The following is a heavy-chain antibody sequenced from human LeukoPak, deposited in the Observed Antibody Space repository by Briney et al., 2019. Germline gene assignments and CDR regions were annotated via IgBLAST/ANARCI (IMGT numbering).Heavy chain of an antibody. CDR2: IYYSGST. CDR1: GGSISSYY. V-gene: IGHV4-59*01. CDR3: ARGRILGAFDI. Sequence: SETLSLTCTVSGGSISSYYWSWIRQPPGKGLEWIGYIYYSGSTNYNPSLKSRVTISVDTSKNQFSLKLSSVTAADTAVYYCARGRILGAFDIWGQGTMVTVSS. D-gene: IGHD7-27*01. J-gene: IGHJ3*02.